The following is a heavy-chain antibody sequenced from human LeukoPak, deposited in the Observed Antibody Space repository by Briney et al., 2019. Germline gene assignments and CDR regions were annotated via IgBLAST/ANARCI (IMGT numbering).Heavy chain of an antibody. D-gene: IGHD3-9*01. V-gene: IGHV4-59*01. CDR1: GGSISSYY. J-gene: IGHJ4*02. CDR3: ARFDWLLPAYFDY. Sequence: SETLSLTCTVSGGSISSYYWSWIRQPPGKGLEWIGYIYYSWSTNYNPSLKSRVTISVDTSKNQFSLKLSSVTAADTAVYYCARFDWLLPAYFDYWGQGTLVTVSS. CDR2: IYYSWST.